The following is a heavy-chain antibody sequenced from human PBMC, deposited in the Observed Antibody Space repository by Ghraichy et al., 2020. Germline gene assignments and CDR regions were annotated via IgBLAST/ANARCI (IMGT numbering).Heavy chain of an antibody. CDR3: ARDVGGAYSF. J-gene: IGHJ4*02. V-gene: IGHV3-74*01. D-gene: IGHD1-26*01. CDR2: INTDGTTT. CDR1: GMTFSNYW. Sequence: GGSLRLSCEASGMTFSNYWMHWVRQVPGKGLVWVARINTDGTTTNHADSVKCRFTISRDNARNTLYLQMNSLRDEDTAVYYCARDVGGAYSFWGQGTLVTVSS.